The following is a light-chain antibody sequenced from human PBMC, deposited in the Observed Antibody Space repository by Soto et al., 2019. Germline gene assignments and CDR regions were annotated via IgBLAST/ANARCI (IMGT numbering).Light chain of an antibody. V-gene: IGKV3-15*01. CDR2: GAS. J-gene: IGKJ1*01. Sequence: EIELTQSPATLSSSPGERATLSCRASQSVSSYLAWYQQKPGQAPRLLIYGASTRATGIPARFSGSGSGTAFTLTISSLQSEDFAIYYCQQYNNWPPNTFGQGTKVDIK. CDR1: QSVSSY. CDR3: QQYNNWPPNT.